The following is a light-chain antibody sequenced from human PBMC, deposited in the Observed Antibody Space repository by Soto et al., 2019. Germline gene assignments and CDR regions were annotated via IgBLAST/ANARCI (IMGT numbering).Light chain of an antibody. CDR2: EVT. Sequence: QSALTQPAPVSGSPGQSITISCTGTSSDVGSYNYVSWYQQHPGKAPKLIIYEVTKRPSGVSNRFSGSKSGNTASLTISGLQAEDEADYYCCSFAGMNIWVFGGGTQLTVL. CDR3: CSFAGMNIWV. J-gene: IGLJ2*01. V-gene: IGLV2-23*02. CDR1: SSDVGSYNY.